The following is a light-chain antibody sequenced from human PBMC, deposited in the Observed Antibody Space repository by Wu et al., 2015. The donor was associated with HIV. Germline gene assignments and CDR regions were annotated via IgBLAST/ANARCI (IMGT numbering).Light chain of an antibody. Sequence: EIVLTQSPGTLSLSPGERVTLSCRASQSVRDDLAWYQQKPGQAPRLLIYGASKRATDIPDRFSGSGSGTDFTLNITRLEPEDFAVYYCQQYGDSPITFGPTDDDWR. CDR3: QQYGDSPIT. CDR2: GAS. J-gene: IGKJ5*01. V-gene: IGKV3-20*01. CDR1: QSVRDD.